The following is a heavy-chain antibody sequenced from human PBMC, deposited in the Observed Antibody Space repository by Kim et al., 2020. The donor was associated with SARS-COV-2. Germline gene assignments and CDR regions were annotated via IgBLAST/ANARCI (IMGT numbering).Heavy chain of an antibody. J-gene: IGHJ4*02. CDR1: GGSISSYY. D-gene: IGHD6-19*01. Sequence: SETLSLTCTVSGGSISSYYWSWIRQPPGKGLEWIGYIYYSGSTNYNPSLKSRVTISVDTSKNQFSLKLSSVTAADTAVYYCARHYKNSGEHDYWGQGTLVTVSS. CDR3: ARHYKNSGEHDY. V-gene: IGHV4-59*08. CDR2: IYYSGST.